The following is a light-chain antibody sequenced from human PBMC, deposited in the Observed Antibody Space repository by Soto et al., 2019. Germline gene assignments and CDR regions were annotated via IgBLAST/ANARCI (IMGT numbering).Light chain of an antibody. J-gene: IGKJ1*01. Sequence: DIQMHQSPSSLSASVGDRVIITCRASQGIRNDLGWYYQKPGKAPKRLIYAASSLQSGVPSRFSGSGCGTEFPLTSRTRQPEDCAPNYCGQHNSYRWTLRQGTKVQIK. CDR3: GQHNSYRWT. V-gene: IGKV1-17*01. CDR1: QGIRND. CDR2: AAS.